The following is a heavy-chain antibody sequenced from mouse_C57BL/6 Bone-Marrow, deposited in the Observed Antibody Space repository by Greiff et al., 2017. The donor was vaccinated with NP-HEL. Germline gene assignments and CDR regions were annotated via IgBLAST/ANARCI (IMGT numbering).Heavy chain of an antibody. CDR3: AGSSSWSDWYFDV. D-gene: IGHD1-1*01. J-gene: IGHJ1*03. CDR1: GFSINSDCY. CDR2: TFYSGIT. V-gene: IGHV3-3*01. Sequence: VQLKESGPSLVRPSQTLSLTCTVTGFSINSDCYWIWIRQFPGNKLEYIGYTFYSGITYYNPSLESRTYITRDTSKNQFSLKLSSVTTEDTATYYCAGSSSWSDWYFDVWGTGTTVTVSS.